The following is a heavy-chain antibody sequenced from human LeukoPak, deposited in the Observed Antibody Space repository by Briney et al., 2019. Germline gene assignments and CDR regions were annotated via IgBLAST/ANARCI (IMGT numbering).Heavy chain of an antibody. V-gene: IGHV3-48*02. Sequence: GGSLRLACDAPGFTFSSYSMNWVRQAPGKGLEWISYIRSSTTTIYYADSVKGRFTISTDNAKNSLYLQMSSLRDEDTAVYYCARDAQWAFDFWGQGTMVTVSS. D-gene: IGHD6-19*01. J-gene: IGHJ3*01. CDR3: ARDAQWAFDF. CDR1: GFTFSSYS. CDR2: IRSSTTTI.